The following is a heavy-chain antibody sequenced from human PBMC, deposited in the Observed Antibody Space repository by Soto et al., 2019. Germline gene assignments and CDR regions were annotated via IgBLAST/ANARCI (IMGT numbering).Heavy chain of an antibody. J-gene: IGHJ4*02. CDR1: GGSISSGGYS. D-gene: IGHD2-21*02. Sequence: SETLCLTCAVSGGSISSGGYSWSWIRQPPGKGLEWIGYIYHSGSTYYNPSLKSRVTISVDRSKNQFSLKLSSVTAADTAVYYCARAVAYCGGDCYSAGWDYWGQGTLVTVSS. V-gene: IGHV4-30-2*01. CDR2: IYHSGST. CDR3: ARAVAYCGGDCYSAGWDY.